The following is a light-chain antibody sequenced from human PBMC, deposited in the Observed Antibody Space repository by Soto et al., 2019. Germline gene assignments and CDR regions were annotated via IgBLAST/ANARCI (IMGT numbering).Light chain of an antibody. CDR1: SSDVGGYNY. CDR3: SSYAGSNNLYV. Sequence: QSALTQPPSASGSPGQSVTISSTGTSSDVGGYNYVSWYQQHPGKAPKLMIYEVSTRPSGVPDRFSGSKSGNTASLTVSGLQAEDEADYYCSSYAGSNNLYVFGTGTKVTVL. J-gene: IGLJ1*01. V-gene: IGLV2-8*01. CDR2: EVS.